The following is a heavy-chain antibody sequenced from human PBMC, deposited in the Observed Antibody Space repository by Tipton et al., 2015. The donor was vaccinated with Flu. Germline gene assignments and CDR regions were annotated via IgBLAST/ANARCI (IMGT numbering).Heavy chain of an antibody. CDR2: IIPIFGTA. D-gene: IGHD6-19*01. J-gene: IGHJ4*02. CDR1: GGTFSSYA. V-gene: IGHV1-69*15. CDR3: AGGLISSGWLYYFDY. Sequence: QSGAEVKKPGSSVKVSCKASGGTFSSYAISWVRQAPGQGLEWMGRIIPIFGTANYAQKFQGRVTITADESTSTAYMELSSLRSEDTAVYYGAGGLISSGWLYYFDYWSQGTLVTVSS.